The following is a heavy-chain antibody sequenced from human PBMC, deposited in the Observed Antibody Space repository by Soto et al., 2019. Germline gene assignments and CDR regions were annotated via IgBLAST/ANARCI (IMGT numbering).Heavy chain of an antibody. CDR3: ARGSGPFDY. V-gene: IGHV4-34*01. CDR1: GGSFSGYY. Sequence: SETLSLTCAVYGGSFSGYYWSWIRQPPGKGLEWIGEINHSGSTNYNPSLKSRVTISVDTSKNQFSLKLSSVTAADTAVYYCARGSGPFDYWGQGTLVTVSS. CDR2: INHSGST. D-gene: IGHD3-10*01. J-gene: IGHJ4*02.